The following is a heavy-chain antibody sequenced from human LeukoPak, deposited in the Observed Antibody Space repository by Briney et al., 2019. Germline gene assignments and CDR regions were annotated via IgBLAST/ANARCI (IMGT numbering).Heavy chain of an antibody. Sequence: GGSLTLSCAAAGFTFNNYAMSWVRQPPGKGLEWVSGVSGGGGFTNYTDSVKGRSTRPRENSTHTLSLQMNSLRAEDTAVYYCAKVGENFEYLLPWYFDYWGQRTLVTVSS. CDR1: GFTFNNYA. CDR2: VSGGGGFT. J-gene: IGHJ4*02. V-gene: IGHV3-23*01. CDR3: AKVGENFEYLLPWYFDY. D-gene: IGHD3-22*01.